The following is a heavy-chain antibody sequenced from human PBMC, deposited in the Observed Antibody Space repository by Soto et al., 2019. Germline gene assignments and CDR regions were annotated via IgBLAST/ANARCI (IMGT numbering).Heavy chain of an antibody. CDR3: SKDLSEPIQLEGIRNWFDP. CDR2: ISGSGGST. Sequence: HPGGSLRLSCAASGFTFSSYAMSWVRQAPGKGLEWVSAISGSGGSTYYAESVKGRITISRDNSKNTLNLQMNSLRAEDTAVYYCSKDLSEPIQLEGIRNWFDPWGQGTLVTVSS. D-gene: IGHD1-1*01. CDR1: GFTFSSYA. V-gene: IGHV3-23*01. J-gene: IGHJ5*02.